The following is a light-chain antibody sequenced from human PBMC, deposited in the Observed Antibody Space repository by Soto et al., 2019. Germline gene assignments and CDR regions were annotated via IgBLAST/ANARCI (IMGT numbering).Light chain of an antibody. CDR3: CSHAGSSTYV. CDR2: EGS. CDR1: NSDVGNYNL. V-gene: IGLV2-23*01. Sequence: QAVRAQPPCVSGSPGQSITIPCTGSNSDVGNYNLVSWYQQHPGEAPKLMIYEGSKRPSGVSNRFSGSKSGNTASLKISGLQAEDEADYFCCSHAGSSTYVFGTGTKVTAL. J-gene: IGLJ1*01.